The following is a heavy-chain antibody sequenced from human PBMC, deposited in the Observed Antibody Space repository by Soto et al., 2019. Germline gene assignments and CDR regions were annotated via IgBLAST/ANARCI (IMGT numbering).Heavy chain of an antibody. V-gene: IGHV1-18*01. CDR1: GYTFTSHG. Sequence: ASAKVSCKASGYTFTSHGISWVRQAPGQGLEWMGWISAYNGNTNYAQKLQGRVTMTTDTSTSTAYMELRSLRSDDTAVYYCARPYYYDSSGYYDYWGQGTLVTVSS. J-gene: IGHJ4*02. D-gene: IGHD3-22*01. CDR3: ARPYYYDSSGYYDY. CDR2: ISAYNGNT.